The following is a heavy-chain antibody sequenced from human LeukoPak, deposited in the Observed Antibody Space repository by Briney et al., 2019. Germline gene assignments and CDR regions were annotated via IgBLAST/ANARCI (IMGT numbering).Heavy chain of an antibody. Sequence: SETLSLTCAVSGDSISSSNWWSWVRQPPGKGLEWIGEIFHSGNTNYNPSLKSRVTISVDKSKNHFSLKLSSVTAADTAVYYCARAGFTFSDYFGSFFDYWGQGTLVTVSS. CDR1: GDSISSSNW. D-gene: IGHD3-10*01. CDR2: IFHSGNT. J-gene: IGHJ4*02. CDR3: ARAGFTFSDYFGSFFDY. V-gene: IGHV4-4*02.